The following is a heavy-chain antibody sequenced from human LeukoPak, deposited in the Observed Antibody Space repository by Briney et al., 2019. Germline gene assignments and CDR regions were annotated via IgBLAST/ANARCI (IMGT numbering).Heavy chain of an antibody. CDR1: GYTFTDYY. D-gene: IGHD4-17*01. J-gene: IGHJ4*02. CDR3: AREDDGDYDRYYFDY. CDR2: INPNSGGT. V-gene: IGHV1-2*02. Sequence: GASMKVSCKASGYTFTDYYMHWVRQAPGQGLEWMGWINPNSGGTTYAQKFQGRVTMTSNTSISTAYMELSRLRSDDTAVYYCAREDDGDYDRYYFDYWGQGTLVIVSA.